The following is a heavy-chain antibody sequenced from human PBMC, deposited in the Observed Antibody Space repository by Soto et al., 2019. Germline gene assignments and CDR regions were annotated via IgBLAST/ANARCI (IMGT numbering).Heavy chain of an antibody. Sequence: PGGSLRLSCAASGFTFDDYTMHWVSQAPRKGLEWVSLISWDGGSTYYADSVKGRFTISRDNSKNSLYLQMNSLRAEDTAVYYCARVSHGYLGTYYYGMDVWGQGTTVTVSS. J-gene: IGHJ6*02. CDR2: ISWDGGST. D-gene: IGHD5-18*01. CDR1: GFTFDDYT. CDR3: ARVSHGYLGTYYYGMDV. V-gene: IGHV3-43*01.